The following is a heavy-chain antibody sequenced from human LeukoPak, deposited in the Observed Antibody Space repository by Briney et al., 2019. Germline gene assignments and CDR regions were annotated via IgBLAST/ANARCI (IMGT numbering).Heavy chain of an antibody. CDR2: IIHILGIA. CDR1: GGTFSSYT. J-gene: IGHJ6*03. CDR3: ARGTYYDFWSGGKLYYYYYMHV. V-gene: IGHV1-69*02. Sequence: SVKVSCKGSGGTFSSYTISWVRQAPGQGLEWMGRIIHILGIANYAQKFQGRVTITADKSTSTAYMELSSLRSDDTAVYYCARGTYYDFWSGGKLYYYYYMHVWGKGTTVTVSS. D-gene: IGHD3-3*01.